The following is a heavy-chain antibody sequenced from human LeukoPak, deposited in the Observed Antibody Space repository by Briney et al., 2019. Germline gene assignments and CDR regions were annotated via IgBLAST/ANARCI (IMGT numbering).Heavy chain of an antibody. CDR3: ARRDSSVWYLDY. CDR1: GGSMSSYY. CDR2: IYYSGTT. V-gene: IGHV4-59*08. Sequence: PSETLSLTCTVSGGSMSSYYWSWIRQTPGKGQEWIGYIYYSGTTNYNPSLTSRVTISIDTSKNQFSLRVTSVTAADTAVYYCARRDSSVWYLDYWGQGTLVSVSS. D-gene: IGHD6-19*01. J-gene: IGHJ4*02.